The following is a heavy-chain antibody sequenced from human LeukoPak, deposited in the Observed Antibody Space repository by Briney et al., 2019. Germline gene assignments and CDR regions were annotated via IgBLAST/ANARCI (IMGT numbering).Heavy chain of an antibody. J-gene: IGHJ4*02. V-gene: IGHV4-39*01. Sequence: SETLSLTCTVPGGSISSSSYYWGWIRQPPGKGLEWIGSIYYSGSTYYNPSLKSRVTISVDTSKNQFSLKLSSVTAADTAVYYCARHQDDSSGYYPFGYWGQGTLVTVSS. CDR3: ARHQDDSSGYYPFGY. D-gene: IGHD3-22*01. CDR1: GGSISSSSYY. CDR2: IYYSGST.